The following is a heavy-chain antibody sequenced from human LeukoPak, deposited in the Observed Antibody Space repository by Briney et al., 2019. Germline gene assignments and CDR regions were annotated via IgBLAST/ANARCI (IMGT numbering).Heavy chain of an antibody. CDR2: ISSSGTTI. Sequence: PGGSLRLSCAASGFTFSSYEMSWVRQAPGKGLEWVSYISSSGTTIYYADSVRGRFTISRDNAKNSLYLQMNSLRADDTAVYYCARDRLWFGEGRDYYYYYGMDVWGQGTTVTVSS. D-gene: IGHD3-10*01. CDR1: GFTFSSYE. V-gene: IGHV3-48*03. CDR3: ARDRLWFGEGRDYYYYYGMDV. J-gene: IGHJ6*02.